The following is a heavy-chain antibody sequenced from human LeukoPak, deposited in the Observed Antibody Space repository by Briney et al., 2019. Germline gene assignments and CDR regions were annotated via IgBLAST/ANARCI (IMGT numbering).Heavy chain of an antibody. V-gene: IGHV4-30-4*01. J-gene: IGHJ4*02. D-gene: IGHD1-26*01. CDR2: IYYSGST. CDR3: GGGGGGELLLY. CDR1: GGSISSGDYY. Sequence: SETLSLTCTVSGGSISSGDYYWSWIRQPPGKGLEWIGYIYYSGSTYYNPSLKSRVTISVDTSKTQFSLKLSSVTAADTAVYYCGGGGGGELLLYWGQGTLVTVSS.